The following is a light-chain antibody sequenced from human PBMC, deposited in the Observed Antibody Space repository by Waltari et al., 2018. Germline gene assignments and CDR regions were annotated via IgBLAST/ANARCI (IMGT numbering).Light chain of an antibody. V-gene: IGLV2-14*01. J-gene: IGLJ1*01. Sequence: QSALTQPASVSGSPGQSITISCTGTSSDVGGYNYVSWYQQHPGKAPKLMIYEVSNRASGISNRFSGSNAGNPASLTISGLQAEDEADYYCNSYRSNTLGVFGTGTKVTVL. CDR2: EVS. CDR3: NSYRSNTLGV. CDR1: SSDVGGYNY.